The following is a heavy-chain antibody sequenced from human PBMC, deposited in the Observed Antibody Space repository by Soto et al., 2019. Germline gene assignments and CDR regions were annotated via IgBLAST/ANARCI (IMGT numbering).Heavy chain of an antibody. Sequence: QAPGKGLEWVSSLLRSGSSTYYADSVRGRFTISSDISANSLYLQMDSLRAEDTAVYYCAKDAVSGDGVWLLDSWGRGTVVTVSS. D-gene: IGHD4-17*01. J-gene: IGHJ5*02. V-gene: IGHV3-23*01. CDR3: AKDAVSGDGVWLLDS. CDR2: LLRSGSST.